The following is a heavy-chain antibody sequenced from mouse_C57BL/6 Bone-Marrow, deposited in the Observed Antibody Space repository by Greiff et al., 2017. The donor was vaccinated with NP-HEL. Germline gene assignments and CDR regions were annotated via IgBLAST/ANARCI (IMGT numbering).Heavy chain of an antibody. V-gene: IGHV14-4*01. CDR1: GFNINDDY. Sequence: EVQLQESGAELVRPGASVKLSCTASGFNINDDYMHWVQQSPEQGLEWIGWIDPENGDTEYASKFQGKATITADTSTNTVYLQLSSLTSEDTAVYYCSTYGNDYGGQGTTLTVSS. CDR3: STYGNDY. D-gene: IGHD1-1*01. CDR2: IDPENGDT. J-gene: IGHJ2*01.